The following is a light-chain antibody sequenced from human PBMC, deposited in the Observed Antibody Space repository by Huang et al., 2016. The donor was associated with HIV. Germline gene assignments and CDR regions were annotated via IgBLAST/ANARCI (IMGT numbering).Light chain of an antibody. V-gene: IGKV3-15*01. CDR3: QQYKNWPPLT. Sequence: EVVMTQSPATLSASPGERATLSCRASQNVGSSLAWYQQSPGQAPRLLIFGASTRATGVPPRFSGSGSGTQFTLIISSLQSEDFAIYYCQQYKNWPPLTFGGGTKVEIK. J-gene: IGKJ4*01. CDR1: QNVGSS. CDR2: GAS.